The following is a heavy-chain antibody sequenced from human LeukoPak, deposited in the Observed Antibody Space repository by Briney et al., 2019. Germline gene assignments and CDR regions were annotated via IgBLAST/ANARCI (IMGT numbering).Heavy chain of an antibody. V-gene: IGHV3-33*01. CDR2: IWDDGNNK. J-gene: IGHJ5*02. CDR3: ARDNGEWRLNWFDH. D-gene: IGHD2-8*01. Sequence: GRSLRLSCAASGFTFTSYGMHSVRQAPGKGLDWVALIWDDGNNKYYADSVKGRFTISRDNSKNTLYLQMNSLRAEDAAVYYCARDNGEWRLNWFDHWGQGTLVTVSS. CDR1: GFTFTSYG.